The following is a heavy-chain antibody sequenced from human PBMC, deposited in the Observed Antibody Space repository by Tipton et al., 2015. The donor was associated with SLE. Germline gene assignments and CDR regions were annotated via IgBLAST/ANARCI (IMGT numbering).Heavy chain of an antibody. Sequence: TLSLTCTVSGGSISSYYWSWIRQPPGKGLEWIGYIYYSGSTNYNPSLKSRVTISVGTSKNQSSLKLSSVTAADTAVYYCARRRIGYSSGWGPWFDPWGQGTLVTVSS. D-gene: IGHD6-19*01. V-gene: IGHV4-59*08. CDR3: ARRRIGYSSGWGPWFDP. J-gene: IGHJ5*02. CDR1: GGSISSYY. CDR2: IYYSGST.